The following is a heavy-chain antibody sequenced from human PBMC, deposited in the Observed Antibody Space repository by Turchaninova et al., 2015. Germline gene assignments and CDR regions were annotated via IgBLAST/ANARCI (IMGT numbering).Heavy chain of an antibody. J-gene: IGHJ6*02. V-gene: IGHV2-70*01. D-gene: IGHD2-2*01. CDR1: GFSLSTRGMC. CDR3: ARGPSSTSLFAFDV. Sequence: QVTLRESGPALVKPTQTLTLTCTFSGFSLSTRGMCVSWIRQPPGKALEWLSLIDWPENTYYNTSLRTRLTSSKDTSKKLVVLTMTNMDPVDTATYYCARGPSSTSLFAFDVWGQGTTVTVSS. CDR2: IDWPENT.